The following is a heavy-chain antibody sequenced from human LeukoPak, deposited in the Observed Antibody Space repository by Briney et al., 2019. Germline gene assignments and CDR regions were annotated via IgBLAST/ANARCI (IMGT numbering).Heavy chain of an antibody. V-gene: IGHV1-18*04. CDR1: GYIFTTYY. D-gene: IGHD5-24*01. CDR2: ISPYNGEA. Sequence: ASVKVSCKASGYIFTTYYMHWVRQPPGQGLEWMGWISPYNGEASFSEIVQDRFSMTTDISTGTADMELRSLKSDDTAVYYCARVGGGNYYYFDSWGEGTLVSVSS. J-gene: IGHJ4*02. CDR3: ARVGGGNYYYFDS.